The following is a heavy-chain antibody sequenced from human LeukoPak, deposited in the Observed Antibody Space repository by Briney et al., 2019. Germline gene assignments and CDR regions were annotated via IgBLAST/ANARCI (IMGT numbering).Heavy chain of an antibody. CDR3: ASIGWNDVRDAFDI. J-gene: IGHJ3*02. V-gene: IGHV1-2*02. D-gene: IGHD1-1*01. CDR1: GYTFAGYY. CDR2: INPNSGGT. Sequence: GASVKVSCKASGYTFAGYYMHWVRQAPGQGLEWMGWINPNSGGTNYAQKFQGRVTMTRDTSISTAYMELSRLRSDDTAVYYCASIGWNDVRDAFDIWGQGTMVTVSS.